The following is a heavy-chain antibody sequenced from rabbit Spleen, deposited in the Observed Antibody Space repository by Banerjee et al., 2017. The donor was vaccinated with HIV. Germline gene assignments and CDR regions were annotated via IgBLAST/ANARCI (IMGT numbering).Heavy chain of an antibody. D-gene: IGHD6-1*01. CDR2: IFTGSRGTT. V-gene: IGHV1S40*01. Sequence: QSLEESGGDLVKPGASLTLTCKASGFDFSSGYDMCWVRQAPGKGLEWIACIFTGSRGTTYYVSWAKGRFTISKTSSTTVTLQMTSLTTADTATYFCARGGYVASYDASYFTLWGPGTLVTVS. CDR3: ARGGYVASYDASYFTL. J-gene: IGHJ4*01. CDR1: GFDFSSGYD.